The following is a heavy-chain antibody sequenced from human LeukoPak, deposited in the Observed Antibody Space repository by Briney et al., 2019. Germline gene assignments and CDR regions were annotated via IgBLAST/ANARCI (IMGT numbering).Heavy chain of an antibody. J-gene: IGHJ4*02. CDR1: GYTFTSYY. Sequence: ASVKVSCKASGYTFTSYYMHWVRQAPGQGLEWMGMINPSGGSTSYAQKFQGRVTMTRDMSTSTDYMELSSLRSEDTAVYYCARIRYYDRHFDYWGQGTLVTVSS. CDR2: INPSGGST. CDR3: ARIRYYDRHFDY. V-gene: IGHV1-46*01. D-gene: IGHD3-22*01.